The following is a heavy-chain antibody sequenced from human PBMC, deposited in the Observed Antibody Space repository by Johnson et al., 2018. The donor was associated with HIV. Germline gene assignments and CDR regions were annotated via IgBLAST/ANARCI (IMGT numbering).Heavy chain of an antibody. CDR3: AREEEWELTLVGVGAFDS. CDR2: IKQDGSEK. J-gene: IGHJ3*02. V-gene: IGHV3-7*05. CDR1: GFTFSSYW. D-gene: IGHD1-26*01. Sequence: VQLVESGGGLVQPGGSLRLSCAASGFTFSSYWMSWVRQAPGKGLEWVANIKQDGSEKYYVDSVKGGFTNSRDNAKNSLYLQMNSLGAEDTAGYYCAREEEWELTLVGVGAFDSWGQGTMVTVSS.